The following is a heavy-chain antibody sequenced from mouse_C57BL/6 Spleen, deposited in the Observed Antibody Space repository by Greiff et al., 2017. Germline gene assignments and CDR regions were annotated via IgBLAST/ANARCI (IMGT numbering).Heavy chain of an antibody. D-gene: IGHD1-1*01. V-gene: IGHV5-12*01. J-gene: IGHJ3*01. CDR3: ARHAYGSSWGFAY. Sequence: EVKLMESGGGLVQPGGSLKLSCAASGFTFSDYYMYWVRQTPEKRLEWVAYISNGGGSTYYPDTVKGRFTISRDNAKNTLYLQMSRLKSEDTAMYYCARHAYGSSWGFAYWGQGTLVTVSA. CDR1: GFTFSDYY. CDR2: ISNGGGST.